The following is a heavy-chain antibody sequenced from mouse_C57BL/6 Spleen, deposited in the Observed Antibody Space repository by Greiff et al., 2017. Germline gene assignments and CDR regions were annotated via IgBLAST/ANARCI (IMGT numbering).Heavy chain of an antibody. CDR2: IDPSDSYT. D-gene: IGHD1-1*01. Sequence: QVQLQQPGAELVMPGASVKLSCKASGYTFTSYWMHWVKQRPGQGLEWIGDIDPSDSYTNYNQKFKGKSTLTVDKSSSTAYMQLSSLTSEDSAVYYCARQYYGSSLTGFDGWGTGTTVTVSS. V-gene: IGHV1-69*01. CDR1: GYTFTSYW. CDR3: ARQYYGSSLTGFDG. J-gene: IGHJ1*03.